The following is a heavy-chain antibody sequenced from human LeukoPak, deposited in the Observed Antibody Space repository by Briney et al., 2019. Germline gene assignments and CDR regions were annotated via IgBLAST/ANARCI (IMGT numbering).Heavy chain of an antibody. CDR3: ARRSRRYYCSSTSCQKDFDY. CDR2: IYYSGST. J-gene: IGHJ4*02. Sequence: PSETLSLTCAVYGGSFSGYYWSWIRQPPGKGLEWIGSIYYSGSTYYNPSLKSRVTISVDTSKNQFSLKLSSVTATDTAVYYCARRSRRYYCSSTSCQKDFDYWGQGTLVTVSS. D-gene: IGHD2-2*01. CDR1: GGSFSGYY. V-gene: IGHV4-34*01.